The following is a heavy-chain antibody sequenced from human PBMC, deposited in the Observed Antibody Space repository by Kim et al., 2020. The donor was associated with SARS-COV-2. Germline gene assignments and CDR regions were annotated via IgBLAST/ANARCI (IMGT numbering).Heavy chain of an antibody. V-gene: IGHV1-24*01. D-gene: IGHD2-2*01. J-gene: IGHJ5*02. CDR1: GYTLTELS. CDR3: ATGPPYCSSTSCYPGWFDP. CDR2: FDPEDGET. Sequence: ASVKVSCKVSGYTLTELSMHWVRQAPGKGLEWMGGFDPEDGETIYAQKFQGRVTMTEDTSTDTGYMELSSLRSEDTAVYYCATGPPYCSSTSCYPGWFDPWGQGTLVTVSS.